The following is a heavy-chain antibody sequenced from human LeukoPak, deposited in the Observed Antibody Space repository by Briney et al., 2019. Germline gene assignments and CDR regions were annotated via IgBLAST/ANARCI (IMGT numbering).Heavy chain of an antibody. CDR3: ASSGGNSYGYSDY. V-gene: IGHV3-53*01. Sequence: GGSLRLSCAAPGFSVSSNYMTWVRQAPGKGLEWVSVIYSGGNTDYADSVKGRFTISRDNSKNTVYLQMNSLRAEDTAVYYCASSGGNSYGYSDYWGQGTLVTVSS. J-gene: IGHJ4*02. D-gene: IGHD5-18*01. CDR1: GFSVSSNY. CDR2: IYSGGNT.